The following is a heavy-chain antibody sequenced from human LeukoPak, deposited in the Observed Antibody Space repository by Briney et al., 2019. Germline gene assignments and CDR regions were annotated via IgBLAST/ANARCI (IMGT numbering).Heavy chain of an antibody. J-gene: IGHJ6*02. D-gene: IGHD2-2*01. Sequence: ASVKVSCKASGYTFTSYGISRVRQAPGQGLEWMGWISAYNGNTNYAQKLQGRVTMTTDTSTSTAYMELRSLRSDDTAVYYCARDHIVVVPAAIRIDYYYYGMDVWGQGTTVTVSS. V-gene: IGHV1-18*01. CDR2: ISAYNGNT. CDR3: ARDHIVVVPAAIRIDYYYYGMDV. CDR1: GYTFTSYG.